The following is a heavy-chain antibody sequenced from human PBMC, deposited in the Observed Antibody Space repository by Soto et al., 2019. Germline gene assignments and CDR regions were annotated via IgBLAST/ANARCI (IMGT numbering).Heavy chain of an antibody. CDR1: GFTFSSYA. D-gene: IGHD2-2*03. J-gene: IGHJ6*02. Sequence: PGGPLRPSCAASGFTFSSYAMHWARQAPGKGLEGVAVISYDGSNKYYADSVKGRFTISRDNSKNTLYLQMNSLRAEDTAVYYCARGGYCSSTSCERAYGMDVWGQGTTVTVSS. CDR3: ARGGYCSSTSCERAYGMDV. CDR2: ISYDGSNK. V-gene: IGHV3-30-3*01.